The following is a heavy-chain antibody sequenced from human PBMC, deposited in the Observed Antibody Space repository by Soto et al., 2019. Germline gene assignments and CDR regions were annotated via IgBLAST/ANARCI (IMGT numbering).Heavy chain of an antibody. V-gene: IGHV1-18*01. D-gene: IGHD4-17*01. CDR3: AREGLVLVPTTVNSDYYYYAMDV. J-gene: IGHJ6*02. CDR2: ISAYNGNT. CDR1: GYTFTSYG. Sequence: ASVKVSCKASGYTFTSYGISWVRQAPGQGLEWMGWISAYNGNTNYAQKLQGRVTMTTDTSTSTAYMELRSLRPEDTAVYYCAREGLVLVPTTVNSDYYYYAMDVWGQGTTVTVSS.